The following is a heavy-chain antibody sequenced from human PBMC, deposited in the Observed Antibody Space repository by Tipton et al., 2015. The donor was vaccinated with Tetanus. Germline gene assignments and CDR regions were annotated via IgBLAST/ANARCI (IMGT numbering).Heavy chain of an antibody. D-gene: IGHD6-19*01. CDR1: GFTFSSYW. V-gene: IGHV3-7*01. CDR2: IKQDGSEK. J-gene: IGHJ6*03. CDR3: AREDPIAVAGRTYYYMDV. Sequence: SLRLSCAASGFTFSSYWMSWVRQAPGKGLEWVANIKQDGSEKYYVDSVEGRFTISRDNAKNSLYLQMNGLRAEDTAVYYCAREDPIAVAGRTYYYMDVWGKGTTVTVSS.